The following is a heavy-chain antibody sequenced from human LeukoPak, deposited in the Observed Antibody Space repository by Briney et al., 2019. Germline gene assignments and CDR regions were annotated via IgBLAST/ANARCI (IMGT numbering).Heavy chain of an antibody. CDR1: GFTFSSYA. V-gene: IGHV3-30-3*01. D-gene: IGHD6-19*01. CDR2: ISYDGSNK. CDR3: ARDRNSSGWLRYFQH. J-gene: IGHJ1*01. Sequence: GRSLRLSCAASGFTFSSYAMHWVRQAPGKGLEWVAVISYDGSNKYYADSVKGRFTISRDNSKNTLYLQMNSLRAEDTAVYYCARDRNSSGWLRYFQHWGQGTLVTVSS.